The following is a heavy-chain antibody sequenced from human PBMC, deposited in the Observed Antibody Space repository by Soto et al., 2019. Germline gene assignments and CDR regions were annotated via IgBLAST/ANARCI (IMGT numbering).Heavy chain of an antibody. J-gene: IGHJ3*02. V-gene: IGHV4-59*13. CDR1: GGSISTYY. CDR2: IYYTGNT. D-gene: IGHD4-17*01. Sequence: SETLSLTCTVTGGSISTYYWSWIRQPPGKGLEWIGHIYYTGNTNYNPSLKSRVTISVDTSTNRFSLRLRSVSAADTAVYYCARHRRDYDAFDIWGQGTMVTVSS. CDR3: ARHRRDYDAFDI.